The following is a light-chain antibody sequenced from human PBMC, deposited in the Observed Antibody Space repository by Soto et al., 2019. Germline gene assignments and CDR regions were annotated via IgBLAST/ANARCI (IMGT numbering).Light chain of an antibody. CDR1: QSISTTY. V-gene: IGKV3-20*01. Sequence: EIVLTQSPGTLSLSPGERATLSCRASQSISTTYLAWYQHRPGQAPRLLIYGTSNRATGIPDRFSGSGSGTDFTLTISRLEPEDFAVYYCQQYADSLITFGPGTKVDIK. CDR2: GTS. CDR3: QQYADSLIT. J-gene: IGKJ3*01.